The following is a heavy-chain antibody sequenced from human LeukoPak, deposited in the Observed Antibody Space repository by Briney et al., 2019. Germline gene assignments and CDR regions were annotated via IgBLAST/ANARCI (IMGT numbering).Heavy chain of an antibody. CDR3: ARLYYDYVWGSYRPRFDP. J-gene: IGHJ5*02. V-gene: IGHV1-46*01. Sequence: ASVKVSCKASGYTFTSYYMHWVRQAPGQGLEWMGIINPSGGSTSYAQKLQGRVTMTTDTSTSTAYMELRSLRSDDTAVYYCARLYYDYVWGSYRPRFDPWGQGTLVTVSS. CDR2: INPSGGST. CDR1: GYTFTSYY. D-gene: IGHD3-16*02.